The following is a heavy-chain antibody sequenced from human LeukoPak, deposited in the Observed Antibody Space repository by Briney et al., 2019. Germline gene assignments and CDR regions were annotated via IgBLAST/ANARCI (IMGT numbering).Heavy chain of an antibody. CDR2: IFVRGTTI. CDR1: GFTFSSYS. D-gene: IGHD3-22*01. V-gene: IGHV3-48*04. J-gene: IGHJ4*02. CDR3: ARGREIVALDY. Sequence: PGGSLRLSCAASGFTFSSYSMNWVRQAPGKGLEWVSYIFVRGTTIYYADSVKGRFTISRDNAKNSLYLQMNSLRAEDTAVYYCARGREIVALDYWGQGTLVTVSS.